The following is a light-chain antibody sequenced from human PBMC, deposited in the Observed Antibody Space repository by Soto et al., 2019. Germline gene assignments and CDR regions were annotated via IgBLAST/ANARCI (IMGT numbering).Light chain of an antibody. Sequence: EIVMTQSPATLSVSPGERATLSCRASQSVSSNLAWYQQKPGQAPRLLIYGASTRATGIPARFSGSGSGTEFTLTISSLQSEDFPVYYCQQYNNWPPHTLGQGTKLEIK. V-gene: IGKV3-15*01. J-gene: IGKJ2*01. CDR2: GAS. CDR3: QQYNNWPPHT. CDR1: QSVSSN.